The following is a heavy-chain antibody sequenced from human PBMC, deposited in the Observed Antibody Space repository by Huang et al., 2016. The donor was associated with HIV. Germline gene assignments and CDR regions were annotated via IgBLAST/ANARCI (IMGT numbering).Heavy chain of an antibody. Sequence: EVQLVESGGGLVQLGGSLTLSCAASGLTLSAYSLNWVRQTPGKGLELVSYINNKGSKIFYAESVKGRFTISRDNAKNSLYLQMNSLRDDDTAVFYCATSYGYFPHWGQGTLVTVSS. J-gene: IGHJ1*01. V-gene: IGHV3-48*02. CDR2: INNKGSKI. CDR1: GLTLSAYS. CDR3: ATSYGYFPH. D-gene: IGHD5-18*01.